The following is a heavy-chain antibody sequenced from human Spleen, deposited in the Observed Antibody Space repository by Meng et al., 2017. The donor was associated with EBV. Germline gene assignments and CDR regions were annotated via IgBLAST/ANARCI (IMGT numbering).Heavy chain of an antibody. CDR1: GWAISRPC. CDR2: INRSGRN. V-gene: IGHV4-34*01. Sequence: QQHLQPWGREPLKPSETLSLSSAGSGWAISRPCWRWSRQPPGKGLEWGREINRSGRNEYNPSLKSRGTISDETSRNQDSLMVRSVAAADTAVDYCARGGPYYFDIWGRGTLVTVSS. CDR3: ARGGPYYFDI. J-gene: IGHJ2*01.